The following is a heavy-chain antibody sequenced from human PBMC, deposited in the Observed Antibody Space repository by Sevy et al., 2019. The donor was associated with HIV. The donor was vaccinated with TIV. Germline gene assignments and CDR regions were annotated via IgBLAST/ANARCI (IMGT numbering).Heavy chain of an antibody. CDR3: ARVLRITSGTDY. Sequence: ASVKVSCTASGYTFTDYFMHWVRQAPGQGLEWMGWINPSSGGTNYPRKFQGRVTMTRDTSISTAYIELTRLRSDDTAVYYCARVLRITSGTDYWGQGTLVTVSS. CDR2: INPSSGGT. V-gene: IGHV1-2*02. CDR1: GYTFTDYF. J-gene: IGHJ4*02. D-gene: IGHD1-1*01.